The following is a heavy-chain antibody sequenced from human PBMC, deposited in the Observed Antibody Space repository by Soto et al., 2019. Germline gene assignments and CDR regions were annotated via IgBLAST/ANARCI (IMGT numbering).Heavy chain of an antibody. CDR2: IGTAGDT. CDR3: ARVSTYYYKYGMDV. Sequence: EVQLVESGGGLVQPGGSLRLSCVASGFIFSNYDMHWVRQGSGKGLEWVSTIGTAGDTYYPGSVKGRFTISRENAKNSLYLQMNSLRAGDTAVYYCARVSTYYYKYGMDVWGQGTTVTVSS. V-gene: IGHV3-13*01. CDR1: GFIFSNYD. J-gene: IGHJ6*02.